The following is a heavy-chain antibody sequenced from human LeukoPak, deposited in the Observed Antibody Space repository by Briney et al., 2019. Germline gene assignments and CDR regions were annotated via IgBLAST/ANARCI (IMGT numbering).Heavy chain of an antibody. J-gene: IGHJ5*02. CDR1: GGSISSSGYY. CDR3: ARLEGGSIAAAGINWFDP. Sequence: SETLSLTCTVSGGSISSSGYYWGWIRQPPGKGLEWIGGIYYSGSTYYNPSLKSRVTISVDKSKNQFSLKLSSVTAADTAVYYCARLEGGSIAAAGINWFDPWGQGTLVTVSS. D-gene: IGHD6-13*01. CDR2: IYYSGST. V-gene: IGHV4-39*07.